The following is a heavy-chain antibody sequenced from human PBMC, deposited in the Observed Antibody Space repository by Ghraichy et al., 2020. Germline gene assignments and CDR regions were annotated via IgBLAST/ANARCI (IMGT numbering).Heavy chain of an antibody. CDR1: GFTFSSYW. Sequence: GESLNISCAASGFTFSSYWMNWVRQAPGKGLEWVSIIKPDGSKKYYADSVKGRFTISRDNAKNSLYLQMNSLRAEDTAVYYCARAVHSLGADYFDYWGQGTLVTVSS. V-gene: IGHV3-7*01. CDR2: IKPDGSKK. D-gene: IGHD5-18*01. CDR3: ARAVHSLGADYFDY. J-gene: IGHJ4*02.